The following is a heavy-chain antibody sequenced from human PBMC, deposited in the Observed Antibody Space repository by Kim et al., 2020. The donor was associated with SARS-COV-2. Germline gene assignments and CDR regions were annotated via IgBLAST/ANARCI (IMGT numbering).Heavy chain of an antibody. CDR3: ARGLNYYGSGSYDY. CDR2: INPNSGGT. V-gene: IGHV1-2*06. Sequence: ASVKVSCKASGYTFTGYYMHWVRQAPGQGLEWMGRINPNSGGTNYAQKFQGRVTMTRDTSISTAYMELSRLRSDDTAVYYCARGLNYYGSGSYDYWGQGTLVTVSS. D-gene: IGHD3-10*01. CDR1: GYTFTGYY. J-gene: IGHJ4*02.